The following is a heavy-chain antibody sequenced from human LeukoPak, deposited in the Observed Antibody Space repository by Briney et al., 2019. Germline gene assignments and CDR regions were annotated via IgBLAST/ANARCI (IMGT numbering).Heavy chain of an antibody. D-gene: IGHD6-6*01. CDR1: GFTFSSYG. J-gene: IGHJ4*02. CDR3: VRRGGSITTRPFDY. Sequence: GGSLRLSCAASGFTFSSYGMHWVRQAPGKGLEWVAVISYDGSNKYYADSVKGRFTISRDNSKNTLYLQMNSLRAEDTAVYYCVRRGGSITTRPFDYWGQGTLVTVSS. V-gene: IGHV3-30*03. CDR2: ISYDGSNK.